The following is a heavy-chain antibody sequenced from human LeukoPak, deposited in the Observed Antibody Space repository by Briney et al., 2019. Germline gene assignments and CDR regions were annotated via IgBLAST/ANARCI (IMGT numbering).Heavy chain of an antibody. J-gene: IGHJ6*02. D-gene: IGHD3-3*01. CDR1: GFTFSTIY. Sequence: GGSLRLSCAASGFTFSTIYMSWVRQAPGKGLEWVSVVYSGGSTYYADSVKGRFTISRDNSKNTLYLQMSSLRAEDTAVYYCARHFGVISNGVYYYYYGLDVWGQGTTVTVSS. CDR2: VYSGGST. CDR3: ARHFGVISNGVYYYYYGLDV. V-gene: IGHV3-66*04.